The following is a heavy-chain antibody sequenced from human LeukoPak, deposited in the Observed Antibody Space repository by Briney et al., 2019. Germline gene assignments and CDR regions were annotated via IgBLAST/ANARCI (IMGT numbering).Heavy chain of an antibody. CDR3: ARDRGPGIKPAGTVGMDV. Sequence: GGSLRLSCEASGFTFRSYSMNWVRQAPGKGLEWISYISRSTNSISYADSVKGRFTISRDNAKNSLFLQVNNLRDEDTAVYYCARDRGPGIKPAGTVGMDVWGQGTAVTVPS. V-gene: IGHV3-48*02. CDR1: GFTFRSYS. D-gene: IGHD6-13*01. CDR2: ISRSTNSI. J-gene: IGHJ6*02.